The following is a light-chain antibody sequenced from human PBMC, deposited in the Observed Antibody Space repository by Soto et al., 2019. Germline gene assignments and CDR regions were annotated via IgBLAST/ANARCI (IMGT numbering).Light chain of an antibody. CDR1: QNLLFSSNNKNY. V-gene: IGKV4-1*01. Sequence: DIVLTQSPDSLTVSVGERATINCKSSQNLLFSSNNKNYLAWYQQKPGQPPKLLIYWASTRESGVPDRFSGSGSGTYFTLTITSLQAEDVAVYYFQQYFSSPPYTFGQGTKLEIK. CDR2: WAS. CDR3: QQYFSSPPYT. J-gene: IGKJ2*01.